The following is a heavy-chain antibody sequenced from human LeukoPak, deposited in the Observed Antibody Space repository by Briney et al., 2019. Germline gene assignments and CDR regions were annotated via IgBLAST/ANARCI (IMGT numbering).Heavy chain of an antibody. D-gene: IGHD5-18*01. CDR2: IIPIFGTA. J-gene: IGHJ3*02. CDR3: ARDRTRYSYGPYDAFDI. CDR1: GGTFSSYA. Sequence: SVKVSCKASGGTFSSYAISWVRQAPGQGLEWMGGIIPIFGTANYAQKFQGRVTIPADESTSTAYMELSSLRSEDTAVYYCARDRTRYSYGPYDAFDIWGQGTMVTVSS. V-gene: IGHV1-69*13.